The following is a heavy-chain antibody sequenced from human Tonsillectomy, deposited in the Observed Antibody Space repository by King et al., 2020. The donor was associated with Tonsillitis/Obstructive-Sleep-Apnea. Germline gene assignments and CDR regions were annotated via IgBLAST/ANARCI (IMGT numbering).Heavy chain of an antibody. Sequence: MHWVRPAPGKGLEWVSGISWNSGSIGYVDSGKGRFTIYRENAKNSLYLQMYSLRAVDTALYYCAKDQGYEFWSGYRCYMVVWGKGNPVTVSS. CDR2: ISWNSGSI. V-gene: IGHV3-9*01. D-gene: IGHD3-3*01. CDR3: AKDQGYEFWSGYRCYMVV. J-gene: IGHJ6*03.